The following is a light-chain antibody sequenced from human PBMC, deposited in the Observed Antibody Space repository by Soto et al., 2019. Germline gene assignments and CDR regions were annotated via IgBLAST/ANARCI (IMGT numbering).Light chain of an antibody. CDR2: SNN. J-gene: IGLJ1*01. CDR3: AAWDDSLNGYV. Sequence: QSVLTQPPSASGTPGQRVTISCSGSSSNIGSNTVIWYQQLPGTSPKLLIYSNNQRPSAVPDRFSGSKSGTSASLAISGLQSEDEADYYCAAWDDSLNGYVFGTGTKLTVL. V-gene: IGLV1-44*01. CDR1: SSNIGSNT.